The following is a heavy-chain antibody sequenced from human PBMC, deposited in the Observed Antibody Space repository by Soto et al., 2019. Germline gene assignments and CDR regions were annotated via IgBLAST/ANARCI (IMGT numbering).Heavy chain of an antibody. J-gene: IGHJ4*02. CDR3: ARAHRTMVRGVIGY. V-gene: IGHV4-34*01. D-gene: IGHD3-10*01. CDR1: GGSFSGYY. Sequence: LSLTCAVYGGSFSGYYWSWIRQPPGKGLEWIGEINHSGSTNYNPSLKSRVTISVDTSKNQFSLKLSSVTAADTAVYYCARAHRTMVRGVIGYWGQGTLVTVSS. CDR2: INHSGST.